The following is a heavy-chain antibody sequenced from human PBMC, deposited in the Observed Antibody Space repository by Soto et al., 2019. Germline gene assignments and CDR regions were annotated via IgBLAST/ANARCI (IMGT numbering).Heavy chain of an antibody. Sequence: PSETLSLTCTVSCDSINSENSYWNWIRQPPGKGPEWIGYIYYTGGTYYNPSLKSRVTILFDTSTNQFSLTLTSVTAADTAVYYWARDAGQGRGVIGPYWGRGTRVTSPQ. V-gene: IGHV4-61*01. D-gene: IGHD3-16*02. CDR3: ARDAGQGRGVIGPY. CDR1: CDSINSENSY. CDR2: IYYTGGT. J-gene: IGHJ4*02.